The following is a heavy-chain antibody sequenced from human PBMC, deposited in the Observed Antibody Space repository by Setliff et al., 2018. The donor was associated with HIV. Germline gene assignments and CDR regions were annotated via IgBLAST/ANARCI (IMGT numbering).Heavy chain of an antibody. CDR3: ARSPLDYDGSDYCYRYFDL. Sequence: GASVKVSCKASGGTFLSSAINWVRQAPGQGLQWVGGIVPLVDVKQSAQPFLGRVTLTVEDSMTTAYMELTSLTSDDTAVYFCARSPLDYDGSDYCYRYFDLWGVGTLVTVSS. CDR1: GGTFLSSA. V-gene: IGHV1-69*10. D-gene: IGHD3-22*01. CDR2: IVPLVDVK. J-gene: IGHJ4*02.